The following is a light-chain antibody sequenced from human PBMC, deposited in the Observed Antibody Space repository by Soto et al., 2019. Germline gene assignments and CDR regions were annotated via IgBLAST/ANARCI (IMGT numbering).Light chain of an antibody. CDR2: AAS. J-gene: IGKJ1*01. V-gene: IGKV1-39*01. CDR1: QSISSY. CDR3: QQSYSTPRT. Sequence: DIQMSQTPSSLSASVGDRVTITCRASQSISSYLTWYPQKTGEVLKLLIYAASSLQSGVPSRFSGSGSGTDFTLTISSLQPEDFATYYCQQSYSTPRTFGQGTKVDSK.